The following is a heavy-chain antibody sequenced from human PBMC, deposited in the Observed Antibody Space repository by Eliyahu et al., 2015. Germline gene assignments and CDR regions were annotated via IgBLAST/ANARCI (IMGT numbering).Heavy chain of an antibody. V-gene: IGHV4-39*01. CDR3: ARHRKPTILRGIDY. D-gene: IGHD3-3*01. CDR1: GGSISGXSFF. CDR2: IYFSGST. Sequence: QLQLQASRPGLVKPSESLSXTCAVSGGSISGXSFFWAWVRQPPGKGLEWIGSIYFSGSTYYNPSLKSRVTIPVDTSRNHFSLNLNSVTAADTAVYYCARHRKPTILRGIDYWGQGILVTVSS. J-gene: IGHJ4*02.